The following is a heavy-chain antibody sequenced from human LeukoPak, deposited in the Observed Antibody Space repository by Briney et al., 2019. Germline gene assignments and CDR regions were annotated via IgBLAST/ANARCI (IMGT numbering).Heavy chain of an antibody. V-gene: IGHV1-3*01. CDR2: INAGNGNT. CDR1: GYTFTSYT. J-gene: IGHJ4*02. Sequence: ASVKVSCKASGYTFTSYTMHWMRQAPGQRLEWMGWINAGNGNTKYSQRFQGRVTITRDTSASTACMELSSLRSEDTAVYYCARSFVKWELLRAFDYWGQGTLVTVSS. D-gene: IGHD1-26*01. CDR3: ARSFVKWELLRAFDY.